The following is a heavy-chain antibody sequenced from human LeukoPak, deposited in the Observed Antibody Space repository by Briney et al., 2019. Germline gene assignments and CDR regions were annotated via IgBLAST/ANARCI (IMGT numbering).Heavy chain of an antibody. Sequence: GGSLRLSCAASGFTFSSYGMSWVRQAPGKGLEWVSAISGSGGSTYYADSVKGRFTISRDNSKNTLYLQMNSLRAEDTAVYYCAKDKYVSDCSGGSCAFDYWGQGTLVTVSS. J-gene: IGHJ4*02. CDR1: GFTFSSYG. V-gene: IGHV3-23*01. D-gene: IGHD2-15*01. CDR3: AKDKYVSDCSGGSCAFDY. CDR2: ISGSGGST.